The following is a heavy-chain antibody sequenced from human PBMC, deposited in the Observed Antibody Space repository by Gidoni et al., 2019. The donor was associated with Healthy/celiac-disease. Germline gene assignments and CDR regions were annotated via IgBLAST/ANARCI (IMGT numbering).Heavy chain of an antibody. D-gene: IGHD6-6*01. J-gene: IGHJ3*02. CDR2: INHSGST. CDR3: ARVQRGLLYSSSPHAFDI. V-gene: IGHV4-34*01. Sequence: QVQLQQWGAGLLKPSETLSLTCAVYGGSFSGYYWSWIRQPPGKGLEWIGEINHSGSTNYNPSLKSRVTISVDTSKNQFSLKLSSVTAADTAVYYCARVQRGLLYSSSPHAFDIWGQGTMVTVSS. CDR1: GGSFSGYY.